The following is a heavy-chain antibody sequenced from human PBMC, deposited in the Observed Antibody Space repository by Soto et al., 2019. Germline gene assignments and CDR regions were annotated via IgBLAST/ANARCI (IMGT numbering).Heavy chain of an antibody. V-gene: IGHV5-10-1*01. CDR2: IDPSDSYT. Sequence: GESLKISCKGSGYSFTIYWISWVRQMPGKGLEWMGRIDPSDSYTNYSPSFQGHVTISADKSISTAYLQWSSLKASDTAMYYCARXVWFYGGNSLRLGWFDPWGQGTLVTVSS. CDR3: ARXVWFYGGNSLRLGWFDP. CDR1: GYSFTIYW. D-gene: IGHD2-21*02. J-gene: IGHJ5*02.